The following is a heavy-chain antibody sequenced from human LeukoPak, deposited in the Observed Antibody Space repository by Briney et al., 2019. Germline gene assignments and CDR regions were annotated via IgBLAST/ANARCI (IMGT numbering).Heavy chain of an antibody. J-gene: IGHJ4*02. D-gene: IGHD3-3*01. V-gene: IGHV4-39*01. CDR2: IYYSGST. Sequence: SETLSLTCTVPRGSISRNNHYWGWIRQPPGKQLAWIGSIYYSGSTYYNPSLRSRVTIFVDTSKNQFSLKLTSVTAADTAVYYCARHRTNLRSGFDYWGQGSLVTVSS. CDR3: ARHRTNLRSGFDY. CDR1: RGSISRNNHY.